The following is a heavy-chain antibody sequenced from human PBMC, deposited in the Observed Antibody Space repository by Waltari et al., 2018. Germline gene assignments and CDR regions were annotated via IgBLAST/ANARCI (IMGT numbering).Heavy chain of an antibody. CDR2: IYTSGST. J-gene: IGHJ6*03. CDR3: ASEDRKRYYMDV. V-gene: IGHV4-61*09. CDR1: GGSISSGSYY. Sequence: QVQLQESGPGLVKPSQTLSLTCTVSGGSISSGSYYWSWIRQPAGKGLEWIGYIYTSGSTNYNPSLKSRVTISVDTSKNQFSLKLSAVTAADTAVYYCASEDRKRYYMDVWGKGTTVTVSS.